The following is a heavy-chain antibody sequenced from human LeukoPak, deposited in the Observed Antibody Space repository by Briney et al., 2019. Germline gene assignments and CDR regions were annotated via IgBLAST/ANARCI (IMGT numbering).Heavy chain of an antibody. CDR3: AKEGLVLALASPWFDP. Sequence: QPGRSLRLSCAASGFTFSSYGMHWVRQAPGKGLEWVAVISYDGSNKYHADSVKGRFTISRDNSKNTLYLQMNSLRAEDTAVYYCAKEGLVLALASPWFDPWGQGTLVTVSS. CDR1: GFTFSSYG. V-gene: IGHV3-30*18. D-gene: IGHD6-6*01. CDR2: ISYDGSNK. J-gene: IGHJ5*02.